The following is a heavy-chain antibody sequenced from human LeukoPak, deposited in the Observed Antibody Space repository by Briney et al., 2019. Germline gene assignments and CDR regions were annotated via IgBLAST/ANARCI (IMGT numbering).Heavy chain of an antibody. CDR1: GYTFTSYC. D-gene: IGHD3-10*01. Sequence: ASVKVSCKASGYTFTSYCISWVRQAPGQGLEWMGWISAYNGNTNYAQKLQGRVTMTTDTSTSTAYMELRSLRSDDTAVYYCARSFSAADYGDYWGQGTLVTVSS. V-gene: IGHV1-18*01. CDR3: ARSFSAADYGDY. CDR2: ISAYNGNT. J-gene: IGHJ4*02.